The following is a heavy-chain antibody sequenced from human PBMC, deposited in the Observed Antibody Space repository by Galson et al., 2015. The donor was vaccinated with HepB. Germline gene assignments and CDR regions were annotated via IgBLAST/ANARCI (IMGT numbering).Heavy chain of an antibody. J-gene: IGHJ3*02. CDR3: ARDRGATPFDAFDI. V-gene: IGHV1-69*13. D-gene: IGHD1-26*01. CDR2: IIPIFGTA. CDR1: GGTFSSYA. Sequence: SVKVSCKASGGTFSSYAISWVRQAPGQGLEWMGGIIPIFGTANYAQKFQGRVTITADESTSTAYMELSSLRSEDTAVYYCARDRGATPFDAFDIWGQGTMVTVSS.